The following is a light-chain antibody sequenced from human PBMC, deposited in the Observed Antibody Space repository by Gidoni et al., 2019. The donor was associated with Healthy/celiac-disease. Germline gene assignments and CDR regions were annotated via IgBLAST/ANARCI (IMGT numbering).Light chain of an antibody. CDR3: SSYTSSSTLVV. Sequence: QYALTQPASVSGSPGQSITISCTGTSSDVGGYNYVSWYQQHPGKAPKLMIYEVSNRPSGVSNRFSGSKSGNTASLTLSGLQAEDEADYYCSSYTSSSTLVVFGGGTKLTVL. CDR1: SSDVGGYNY. J-gene: IGLJ2*01. CDR2: EVS. V-gene: IGLV2-14*01.